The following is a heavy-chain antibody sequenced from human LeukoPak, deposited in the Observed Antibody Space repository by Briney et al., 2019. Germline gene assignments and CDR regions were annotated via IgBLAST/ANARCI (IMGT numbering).Heavy chain of an antibody. V-gene: IGHV3-48*01. J-gene: IGHJ4*02. CDR2: ISSSSSTI. D-gene: IGHD2-15*01. CDR3: ARGRRVLVVGATRRGFDF. Sequence: GGSLRLSCAVSGFTFSSYSMNWVRQAPGKGLEWISYISSSSSTIYYADSVKGRFTISRDNAKNSLYLQVNSLRAEDTAVYYCARGRRVLVVGATRRGFDFWGQGTLVTVSS. CDR1: GFTFSSYS.